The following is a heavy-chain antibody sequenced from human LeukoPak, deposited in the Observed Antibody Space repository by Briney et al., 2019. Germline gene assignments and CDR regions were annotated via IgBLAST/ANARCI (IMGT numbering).Heavy chain of an antibody. CDR2: INNDGSYT. CDR1: GLTFSNSW. J-gene: IGHJ1*01. V-gene: IGHV3-74*01. CDR3: ARVSGLGTNEYYQY. Sequence: GSLRLPCSASGLTFSNSWMHWVRQAPGKGLLWVSRINNDGSYTSYADSVKGRFTISRDNAKNTLNLQMNSLRAEDTAVYYCARVSGLGTNEYYQYWGQGTLVTVHS. D-gene: IGHD3-10*01.